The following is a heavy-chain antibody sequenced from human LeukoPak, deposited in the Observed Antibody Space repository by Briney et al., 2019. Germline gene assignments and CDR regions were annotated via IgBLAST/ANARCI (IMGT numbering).Heavy chain of an antibody. J-gene: IGHJ6*02. CDR3: ARKREKAGGYDILTGYLPQYYYYGMDV. V-gene: IGHV1-18*01. CDR1: GYTFTSYG. Sequence: ASVEVSCKASGYTFTSYGISWVRQAPGQGLDWMGWISAYNGNTNYAQKLQGGVTMTTDTSTSTAYMELRSLRSDDTAVYYCARKREKAGGYDILTGYLPQYYYYGMDVWGQGTTVTVSS. D-gene: IGHD3-9*01. CDR2: ISAYNGNT.